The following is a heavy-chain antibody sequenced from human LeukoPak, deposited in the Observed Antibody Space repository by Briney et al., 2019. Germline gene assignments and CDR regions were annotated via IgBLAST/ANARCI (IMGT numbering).Heavy chain of an antibody. J-gene: IGHJ4*02. CDR3: AREGTVARGLDY. D-gene: IGHD4-17*01. CDR1: GGSISSYF. V-gene: IGHV4-4*07. Sequence: SETLSLTCTVSGGSISSYFWTWIRQPAGKGLEWIGRIYPSGNTNYNPSLKSRVSMSVDTSKNQFSLNLTSVTAADTAVYCCAREGTVARGLDYWGQGTLVTVSS. CDR2: IYPSGNT.